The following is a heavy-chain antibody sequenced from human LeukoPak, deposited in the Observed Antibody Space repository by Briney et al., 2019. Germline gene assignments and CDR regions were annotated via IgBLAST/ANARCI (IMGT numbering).Heavy chain of an antibody. Sequence: SETLSLTCTVSGGSISSYYWSWIRQPPGKGLEWIGSIYYSGSTYYNPSLKSRVTISVDTSKNQFSLKLSSVTAADTAVYYCARVAVAGLAFDYWGQGTLVTVSS. CDR3: ARVAVAGLAFDY. CDR2: IYYSGST. D-gene: IGHD6-19*01. CDR1: GGSISSYY. V-gene: IGHV4-59*12. J-gene: IGHJ4*02.